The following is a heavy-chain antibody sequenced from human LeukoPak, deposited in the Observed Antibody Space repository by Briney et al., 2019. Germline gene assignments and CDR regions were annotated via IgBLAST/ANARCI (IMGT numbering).Heavy chain of an antibody. Sequence: PSQTLSLTCTVSGGSISSGDYYWSWIRQPPGKGLEWIGYIYYSGSTNYNPSLKSRVTISVDASKNQFSLKLSSVTAADTAVYYCARARSYYDILTGYYPPAAFDIWGQGTMVTVSS. J-gene: IGHJ3*02. CDR1: GGSISSGDYY. D-gene: IGHD3-9*01. V-gene: IGHV4-30-4*01. CDR3: ARARSYYDILTGYYPPAAFDI. CDR2: IYYSGST.